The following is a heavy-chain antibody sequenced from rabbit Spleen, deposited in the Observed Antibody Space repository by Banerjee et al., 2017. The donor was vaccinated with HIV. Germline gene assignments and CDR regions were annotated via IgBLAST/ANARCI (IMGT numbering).Heavy chain of an antibody. D-gene: IGHD1-1*01. CDR1: GFDFSSSYY. CDR2: INIVTGKS. Sequence: QSLEESGGDLVKPGASLTLTCKASGFDFSSSYYMCWVRQAPGKGLEWIACINIVTGKSVYASWAKGRFIMSRTSSTTVTLQMASLTAADTATYFCARDLISVIGWNFKLWGPGTLVTVS. V-gene: IGHV1S40*01. CDR3: ARDLISVIGWNFKL. J-gene: IGHJ4*01.